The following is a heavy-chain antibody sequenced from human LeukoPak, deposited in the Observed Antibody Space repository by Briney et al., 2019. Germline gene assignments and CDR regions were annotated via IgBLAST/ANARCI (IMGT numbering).Heavy chain of an antibody. CDR3: AGNYYYYDSSGYHTPHDY. Sequence: GRSLRLSCAASGFTVSSNYMSWVRQAPGKGLEWVSVIYSGGSTYYADSVKGRFTISRDNSKNTLYLQMNSLRAEDTAVYYCAGNYYYYDSSGYHTPHDYWGQGTLVTVSS. V-gene: IGHV3-53*01. D-gene: IGHD3-22*01. J-gene: IGHJ4*02. CDR1: GFTVSSNY. CDR2: IYSGGST.